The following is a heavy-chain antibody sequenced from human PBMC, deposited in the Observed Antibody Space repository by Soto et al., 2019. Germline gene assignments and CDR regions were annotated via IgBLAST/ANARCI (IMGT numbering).Heavy chain of an antibody. Sequence: GGSLRLSCAASGFTFSNAWMNWVRQAPGKGLEWVGRIKSKTDGGTTDYAAPVKGRFTISRDDSKNTLYLQMNSLKTEDTAVYYCTTAIPYYYGSGSYFGPADWGQGTLVTVSS. CDR1: GFTFSNAW. CDR2: IKSKTDGGTT. V-gene: IGHV3-15*07. CDR3: TTAIPYYYGSGSYFGPAD. D-gene: IGHD3-10*01. J-gene: IGHJ4*02.